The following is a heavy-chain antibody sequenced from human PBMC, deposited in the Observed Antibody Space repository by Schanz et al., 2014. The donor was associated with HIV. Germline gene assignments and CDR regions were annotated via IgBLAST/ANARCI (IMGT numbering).Heavy chain of an antibody. Sequence: ASGGGVVQPGRSLRLSCVASGFPFSTYAMHWVRQAPGKGLEWVAVIWSDGNNKYYGDSVKGRFTISRDNSKNTLYLQMNSLGVEDTAVYFCARDGARTSHWGFWGQGTLVTVSS. V-gene: IGHV3-33*08. J-gene: IGHJ4*02. CDR3: ARDGARTSHWGF. CDR2: IWSDGNNK. CDR1: GFPFSTYA. D-gene: IGHD2-2*01.